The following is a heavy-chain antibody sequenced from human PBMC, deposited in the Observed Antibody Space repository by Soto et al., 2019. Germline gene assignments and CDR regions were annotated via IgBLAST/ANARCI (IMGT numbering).Heavy chain of an antibody. CDR1: GFPFNNYA. Sequence: EVHLLESGGDLVQPGGSLRLSCAPSGFPFNNYAMTWVRQGPGKGLEWVSGISGSGGSTYYADSVKGRFTISRDSSKNTLYLHMNRPTSADTAFYYCARLSGPRLARGSVSLDIWGQGTMVTVSS. J-gene: IGHJ3*02. CDR2: ISGSGGST. D-gene: IGHD3-10*01. CDR3: ARLSGPRLARGSVSLDI. V-gene: IGHV3-23*01.